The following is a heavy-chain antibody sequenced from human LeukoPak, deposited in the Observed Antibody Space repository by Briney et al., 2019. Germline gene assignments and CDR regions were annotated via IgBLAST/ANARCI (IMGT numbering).Heavy chain of an antibody. V-gene: IGHV3-74*01. CDR2: INSDGSST. D-gene: IGHD1-26*01. J-gene: IGHJ3*02. CDR1: GFTFSSYW. Sequence: GGSLRLSCAAPGFTFSSYWVHWVRQAPGKGLVWVSPINSDGSSTSYADSVKGRFTISRDNAKNTLSLQMNSLRAEDTAVYYCARVGGSNAFDIWGQGTMVIASS. CDR3: ARVGGSNAFDI.